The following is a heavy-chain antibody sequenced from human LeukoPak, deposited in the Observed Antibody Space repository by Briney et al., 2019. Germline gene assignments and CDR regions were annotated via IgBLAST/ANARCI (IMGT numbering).Heavy chain of an antibody. CDR2: IKQDGSET. J-gene: IGHJ4*02. CDR3: ARDGDYIMPPFDY. CDR1: GFTFTRYW. D-gene: IGHD4-17*01. V-gene: IGHV3-7*01. Sequence: GGSLRLSCAASGFTFTRYWKSWVRQAPGRGLEWVANIKQDGSETHYVDSVKGRFTISRDNASNLVYLQMKSLRDDDTAVYYCARDGDYIMPPFDYWGQGILVTVSS.